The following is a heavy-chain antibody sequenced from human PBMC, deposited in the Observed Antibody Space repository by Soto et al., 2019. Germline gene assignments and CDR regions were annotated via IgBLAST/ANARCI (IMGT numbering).Heavy chain of an antibody. CDR1: GGSISSSY. D-gene: IGHD4-17*01. V-gene: IGHV4-31*03. CDR3: ASSSWAVNTIDY. CDR2: IYYSGST. Sequence: QVQLQESGPGLVKPSQTLSLTCTVSGGSISSSYWSWIRQHPGKGLDWIGYIYYSGSTYYNPSLKSRVTISVDTSKNQFSLKLSSVTAADTAVYYCASSSWAVNTIDYWGQGTLVTVSS. J-gene: IGHJ4*02.